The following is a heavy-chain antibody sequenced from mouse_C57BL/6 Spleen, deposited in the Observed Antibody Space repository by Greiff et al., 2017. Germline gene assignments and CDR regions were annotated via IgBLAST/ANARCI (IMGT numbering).Heavy chain of an antibody. CDR1: GYTFTSYW. J-gene: IGHJ3*01. V-gene: IGHV1-59*01. Sequence: QVQLQQPGAELVRPGTSVKLSCKASGYTFTSYWMHWVKQRPGQGLEWIGVIDPSDSYTNYNQKFKGKATLTVDTSSSTAYMQLSSLTSEDSAVYDCARAGSDGAWFAYWGQGTLVTVSA. CDR3: ARAGSDGAWFAY. CDR2: IDPSDSYT.